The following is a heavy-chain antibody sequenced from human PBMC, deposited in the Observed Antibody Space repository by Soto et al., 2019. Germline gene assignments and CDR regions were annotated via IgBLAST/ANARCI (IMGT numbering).Heavy chain of an antibody. J-gene: IGHJ4*02. CDR2: ISGSGGST. V-gene: IGHV3-23*01. CDR1: GFTFSSYA. D-gene: IGHD3-3*01. Sequence: GGSLRLSCAASGFTFSSYAMSWVRQAPGKGLEWVSAISGSGGSTYYADSVKGRFTISRDNSKNTLYLQMKSLRAEDTAVYYCAKEKGRFGVVNYFDYWGQGTLVTVSS. CDR3: AKEKGRFGVVNYFDY.